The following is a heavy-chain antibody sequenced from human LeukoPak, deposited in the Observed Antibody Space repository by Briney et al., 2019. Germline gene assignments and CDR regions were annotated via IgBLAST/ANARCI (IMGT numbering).Heavy chain of an antibody. CDR3: ATLLRDFWSGSQNWFDP. CDR2: FDPEDGET. CDR1: GYTLTELS. J-gene: IGHJ5*02. D-gene: IGHD3-3*01. V-gene: IGHV1-24*01. Sequence: ASVKVSCKVSGYTLTELSMHWVRQAPGRGLEWMGGFDPEDGETIYAQKFQGRVTMTEDTSTDTAYMELSSLRSEDTAVYYCATLLRDFWSGSQNWFDPWGQGTLVTVSS.